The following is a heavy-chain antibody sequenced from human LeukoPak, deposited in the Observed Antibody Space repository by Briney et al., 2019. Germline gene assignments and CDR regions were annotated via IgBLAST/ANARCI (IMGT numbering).Heavy chain of an antibody. CDR3: ARVMSGSGSNYFDY. D-gene: IGHD3-10*01. Sequence: GGSLRLSCAASGFTFSSFPMHWVRQVPGKGLEYVSAISSTGETSYYANSVKDRFTISRDNSKNTLYLQMGSLRAEDMAVYYCARVMSGSGSNYFDYWGQGTLVTVSS. CDR1: GFTFSSFP. V-gene: IGHV3-64*01. J-gene: IGHJ4*02. CDR2: ISSTGETS.